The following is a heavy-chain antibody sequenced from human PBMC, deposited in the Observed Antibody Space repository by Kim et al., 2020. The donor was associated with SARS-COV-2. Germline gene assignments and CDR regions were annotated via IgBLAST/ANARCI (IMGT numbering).Heavy chain of an antibody. V-gene: IGHV4-34*01. CDR2: INHSGST. CDR1: GGSFSGYY. Sequence: SETLSLTCAVYGGSFSGYYWSWIRQPPGKGLEWIGEINHSGSTNYNPSLKSRVTISVDTSKNQFSLKLSSVTAADTAVYYCAGGRQQLVNWFDPWGQRTLVTVSS. J-gene: IGHJ5*02. CDR3: AGGRQQLVNWFDP. D-gene: IGHD6-13*01.